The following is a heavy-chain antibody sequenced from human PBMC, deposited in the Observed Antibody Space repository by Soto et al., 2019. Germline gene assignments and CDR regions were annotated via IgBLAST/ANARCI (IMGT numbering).Heavy chain of an antibody. V-gene: IGHV4-31*03. Sequence: SETLSLTCTVSGGSISSGGYYWSWIRQNPGKGLEWIGYIYYSGSTYYNPSLKSRVTISVDTSKNQFSLKLSSVTAADTAVYYCARDLGIGSGGWFDPWGQGTLVTVSS. CDR3: ARDLGIGSGGWFDP. CDR1: GGSISSGGYY. D-gene: IGHD6-13*01. J-gene: IGHJ5*02. CDR2: IYYSGST.